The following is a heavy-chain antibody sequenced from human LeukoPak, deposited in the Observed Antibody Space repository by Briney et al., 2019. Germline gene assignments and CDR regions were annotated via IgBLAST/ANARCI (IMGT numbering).Heavy chain of an antibody. CDR2: INHSGST. V-gene: IGHV4-34*01. CDR1: GGSFSGYY. D-gene: IGHD1-26*01. CDR3: ARSYRKYYMDV. J-gene: IGHJ6*03. Sequence: SETLSLTCAVYGGSFSGYYWSWIRQPPGKGLEWIGEINHSGSTNYNPSLKSRVTISVDTSKNQFSLKLSSVTAADTAVYYCARSYRKYYMDVWAKGPRSPSP.